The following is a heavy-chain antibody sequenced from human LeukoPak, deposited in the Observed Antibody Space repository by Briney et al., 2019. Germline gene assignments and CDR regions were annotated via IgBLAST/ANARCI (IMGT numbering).Heavy chain of an antibody. CDR2: IYYSGST. CDR3: ARGGIRQTFDN. V-gene: IGHV4-59*01. J-gene: IGHJ4*02. Sequence: SETPSLTCTVSGGSISTYYWNWIRQPPGKGLEWIGYIYYSGSTNYNPSLKSRVTISVDTSKNQFSLNLTSVTAADTAVYYCARGGIRQTFDNWGQGTLVTVSS. D-gene: IGHD3-3*02. CDR1: GGSISTYY.